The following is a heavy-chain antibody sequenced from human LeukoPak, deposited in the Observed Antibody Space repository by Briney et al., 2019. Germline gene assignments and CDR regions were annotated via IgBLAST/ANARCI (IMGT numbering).Heavy chain of an antibody. CDR2: IYHSEST. J-gene: IGHJ4*02. CDR3: ARAPFSWYYFDY. CDR1: GYSISSGYY. Sequence: SETLSLTCTVSGYSISSGYYWGWIRQPPGKGLEWIGSIYHSESTYYNPSLKSRVTISVDTSKNQFSLKLSSVTAADTAVYYCARAPFSWYYFDYWGQGTLVTVSS. D-gene: IGHD2-8*02. V-gene: IGHV4-38-2*02.